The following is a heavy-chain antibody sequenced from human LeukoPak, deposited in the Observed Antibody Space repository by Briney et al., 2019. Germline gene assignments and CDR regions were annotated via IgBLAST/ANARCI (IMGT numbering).Heavy chain of an antibody. J-gene: IGHJ4*02. CDR2: ISWNSGSI. Sequence: PGGSLRLSCAASGFTFDDYAMHWVRQAPGKGLEWVSLISWNSGSIGYADSVKGRFTISRDNAKNSLYLQMNSLRAEDTALYYCAKGPGSGEIDWYFDYWGQGTLVTVSS. CDR1: GFTFDDYA. CDR3: AKGPGSGEIDWYFDY. V-gene: IGHV3-9*01. D-gene: IGHD3-16*01.